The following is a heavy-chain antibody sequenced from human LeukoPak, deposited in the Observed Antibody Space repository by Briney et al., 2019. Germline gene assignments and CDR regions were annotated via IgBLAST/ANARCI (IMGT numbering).Heavy chain of an antibody. CDR2: ISSSSYI. V-gene: IGHV3-21*04. J-gene: IGHJ3*01. D-gene: IGHD3-16*01. CDR1: GFTFSSHT. CDR3: AKVRKGVGAFDL. Sequence: PGGSLRLSCAASGFTFSSHTMNWVRQAPGKGLEWVSSISSSSYIYYADSVKGRFTISRDNAKNPLDLQMNSLRAEDTAIYYCAKVRKGVGAFDLWGQGTMVTVSS.